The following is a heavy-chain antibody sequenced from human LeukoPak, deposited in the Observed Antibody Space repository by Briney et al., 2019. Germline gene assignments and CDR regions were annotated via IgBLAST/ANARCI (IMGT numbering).Heavy chain of an antibody. CDR2: ISAYNGNT. D-gene: IGHD3/OR15-3a*01. V-gene: IGHV1-18*04. CDR1: GHTFTGYY. CDR3: ARDGGLVTTNGMAYYYYYYMDV. J-gene: IGHJ6*03. Sequence: GASVKVSCKASGHTFTGYYMHWVRQAPGQGLEWMGWISAYNGNTNYAQKLQGRVTMTTDTSTSTAYMELRSLRSDDTAVYYCARDGGLVTTNGMAYYYYYYMDVWGKGTTVTISS.